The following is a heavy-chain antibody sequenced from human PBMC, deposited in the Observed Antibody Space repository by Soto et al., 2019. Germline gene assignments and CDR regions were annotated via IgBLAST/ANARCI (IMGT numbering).Heavy chain of an antibody. CDR1: GFTFSHAW. V-gene: IGHV3-15*07. J-gene: IGHJ4*02. CDR2: IKSKTDGGTT. Sequence: GGSLRLSCAASGFTFSHAWMNWVRQAPGKGLEWVGQIKSKTDGGTTDYAAPVKGRFTISRDDSRNTLYLQINSLKTEDTAVYYCTTDVWTYPGSEYWGQGTLVTVSS. D-gene: IGHD1-7*01. CDR3: TTDVWTYPGSEY.